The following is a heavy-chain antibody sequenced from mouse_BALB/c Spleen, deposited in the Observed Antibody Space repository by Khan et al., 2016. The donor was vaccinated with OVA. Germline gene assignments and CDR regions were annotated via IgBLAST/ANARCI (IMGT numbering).Heavy chain of an antibody. V-gene: IGHV1-52*01. Sequence: QVRLQQSGAELVRPGASVKLSCKASGYTFTSYWMNWVRQRPRQGLEWIGKINPSDSESHYNQMFKDKATLTVDQSSGTAYMQLSSLTSEDSAVYYCARRENDGYDPSWFAYWGQGTLVTVSA. CDR2: INPSDSES. CDR1: GYTFTSYW. J-gene: IGHJ3*01. CDR3: ARRENDGYDPSWFAY. D-gene: IGHD2-2*01.